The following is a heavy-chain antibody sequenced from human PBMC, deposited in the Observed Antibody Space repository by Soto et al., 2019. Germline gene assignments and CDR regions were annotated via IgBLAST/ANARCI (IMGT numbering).Heavy chain of an antibody. CDR3: AREKQPLSNYYYGMDV. D-gene: IGHD3-3*02. CDR1: GDTITGYY. CDR2: INPNSGGT. J-gene: IGHJ6*02. Sequence: ASVKPSSEASGDTITGYYMHWVRQEHKQGLEWMGWINPNSGGTNYAQKFQGWVTMTRDTSISTAYMELSRLRSDDTAVYYCAREKQPLSNYYYGMDVWGQGTTVTVSS. V-gene: IGHV1-2*04.